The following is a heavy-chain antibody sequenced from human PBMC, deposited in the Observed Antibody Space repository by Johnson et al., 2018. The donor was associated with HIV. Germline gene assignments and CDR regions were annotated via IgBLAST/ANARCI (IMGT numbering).Heavy chain of an antibody. CDR2: IGWNSGSI. CDR3: TRGWSAFDI. CDR1: GFTFDDYA. V-gene: IGHV3-9*01. D-gene: IGHD2-15*01. J-gene: IGHJ3*02. Sequence: VQLVESGGGLVQPGRSLRLSCAASGFTFDDYAMHWVRQAPGKGLEWVSGIGWNSGSIDYADSVKGRFTISRDNAKNTLNLQMNSLRAEDTAVYYCTRGWSAFDIWGQGTMVTVSS.